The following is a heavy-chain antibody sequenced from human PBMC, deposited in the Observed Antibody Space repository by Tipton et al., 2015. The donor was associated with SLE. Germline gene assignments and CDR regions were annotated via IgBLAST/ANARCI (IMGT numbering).Heavy chain of an antibody. Sequence: SLRLSCAASGFTFSSYWMSWVRQAPGKGQEWVANIKEDGSEKYYVDSVKGRFTISRDKAKNSLYLQMNSLRAEDTAVYYCARDRGWDSRPHWGQGTLVTVSS. CDR1: GFTFSSYW. D-gene: IGHD1-26*01. J-gene: IGHJ4*02. V-gene: IGHV3-7*03. CDR2: IKEDGSEK. CDR3: ARDRGWDSRPH.